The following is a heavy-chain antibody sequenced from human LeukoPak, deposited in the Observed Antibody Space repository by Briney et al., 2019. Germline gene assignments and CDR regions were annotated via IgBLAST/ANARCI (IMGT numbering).Heavy chain of an antibody. CDR3: ASTLDYDFWSGYSY. CDR1: GFTFDDYG. Sequence: GGSLRPSCAASGFTFDDYGMSWVRQAPGKGLEWVSGINWNGGSTGYADSVKGRFTISRDNAKNSLYLQMNSLRAEDTALYYCASTLDYDFWSGYSYWGQGTLVTVSS. CDR2: INWNGGST. V-gene: IGHV3-20*04. J-gene: IGHJ4*02. D-gene: IGHD3-3*01.